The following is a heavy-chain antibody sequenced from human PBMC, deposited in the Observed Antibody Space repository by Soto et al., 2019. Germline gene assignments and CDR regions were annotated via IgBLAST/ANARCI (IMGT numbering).Heavy chain of an antibody. V-gene: IGHV1-8*01. Sequence: ASVKVSFKASGYTFTSYDINWVRQATGKGLEWMGWMNPNSGNTGYAQKFQGRVTMTRNTSISTAYMELSSLISEYTSVFYCARGTGGNWAAFDIWGQGTMVTVSS. D-gene: IGHD2-15*01. J-gene: IGHJ3*02. CDR2: MNPNSGNT. CDR3: ARGTGGNWAAFDI. CDR1: GYTFTSYD.